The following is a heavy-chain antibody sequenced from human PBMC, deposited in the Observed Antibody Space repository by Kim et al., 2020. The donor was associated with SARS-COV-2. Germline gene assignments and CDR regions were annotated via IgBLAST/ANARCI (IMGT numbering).Heavy chain of an antibody. CDR1: GGSISSYY. Sequence: SETLSLTCTVSGGSISSYYWSWIRQPAGKGLEWIGRIYTSGSTNYNPSLKSRVTMSVDTSKNQFSLKLSSVTAADTAVYYCARDAGYSYGYSKTRNWFDPWGQGTLVTVSS. CDR3: ARDAGYSYGYSKTRNWFDP. J-gene: IGHJ5*02. V-gene: IGHV4-4*07. CDR2: IYTSGST. D-gene: IGHD5-18*01.